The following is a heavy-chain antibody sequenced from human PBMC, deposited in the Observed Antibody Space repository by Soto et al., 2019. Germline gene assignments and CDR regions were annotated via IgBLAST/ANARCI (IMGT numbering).Heavy chain of an antibody. CDR2: ISYSGST. J-gene: IGHJ5*02. Sequence: QVQMQESGPGLVKPSQTLYLTCSVSGGSIIDSGSFYWNWIRQHPGKGLEWIGYISYSGSTYYNRSLKSRATISIDTSKNQFSLKLTSVTAADTAIYYCARGEVVASNWFDPWGQGTLVTVSS. CDR3: ARGEVVASNWFDP. V-gene: IGHV4-31*03. D-gene: IGHD2-15*01. CDR1: GGSIIDSGSFY.